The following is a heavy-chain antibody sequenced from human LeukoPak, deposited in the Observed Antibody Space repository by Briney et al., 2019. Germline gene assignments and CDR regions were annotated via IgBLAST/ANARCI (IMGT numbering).Heavy chain of an antibody. CDR1: GYTFTGYY. J-gene: IGHJ5*02. V-gene: IGHV1-2*02. CDR3: ARLYYYDSSGYPDAAMFDP. Sequence: ASVKVSCKASGYTFTGYYMHRVRQAPGQGLEWMGWINPNSGGTNYAQKFQGRVTMTRDMSISTAYMELSRLRSDDTAVYYCARLYYYDSSGYPDAAMFDPWGQGTLVTVSS. D-gene: IGHD3-22*01. CDR2: INPNSGGT.